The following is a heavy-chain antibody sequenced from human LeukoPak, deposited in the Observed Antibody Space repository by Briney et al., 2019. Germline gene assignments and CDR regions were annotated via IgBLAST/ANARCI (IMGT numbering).Heavy chain of an antibody. J-gene: IGHJ4*02. CDR2: ISSSSSYI. CDR1: GFPFSSYS. CDR3: AREVPNLLALPNDD. D-gene: IGHD2-8*01. V-gene: IGHV3-21*01. Sequence: GGSLRLSCAASGFPFSSYSMLWVRQAPGKGLVWVSPISSSSSYIYYADSEKGRLNISRDNAKNSLYLQMNSLRAEDTAVYYCAREVPNLLALPNDDWGQGTLVTVSS.